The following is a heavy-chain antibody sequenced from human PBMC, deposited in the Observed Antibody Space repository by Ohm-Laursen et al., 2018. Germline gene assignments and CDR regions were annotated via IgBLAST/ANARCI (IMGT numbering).Heavy chain of an antibody. CDR1: GGSVSSHS. V-gene: IGHV4-59*02. J-gene: IGHJ4*02. D-gene: IGHD4-11*01. CDR2: IHNSGST. CDR3: ARGGTTVPTFDY. Sequence: SDTLSLTCTVSGGSVSSHSCSWIRQPPGKGLEWIGYIHNSGSTNYNPSLKSRVTISVDTSKNQFSLKLSSVTAADTAVYYCARGGTTVPTFDYWGQGTLVTVSS.